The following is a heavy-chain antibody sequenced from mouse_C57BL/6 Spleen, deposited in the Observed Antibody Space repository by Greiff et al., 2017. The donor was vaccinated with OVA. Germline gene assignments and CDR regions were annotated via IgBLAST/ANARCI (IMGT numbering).Heavy chain of an antibody. D-gene: IGHD3-2*02. V-gene: IGHV1-81*01. CDR1: GYTFTSYG. CDR3: ARGVDSSGLAWFAY. Sequence: QVQLKQSGAELARPGASVKLSCKASGYTFTSYGISWVKQRTGQGLEWIGEIYPRSGNTSYNEKFKGKATLTADKSSSTAYMELRSLTSEDSAVYFGARGVDSSGLAWFAYWGQGTLVTVSA. J-gene: IGHJ3*01. CDR2: IYPRSGNT.